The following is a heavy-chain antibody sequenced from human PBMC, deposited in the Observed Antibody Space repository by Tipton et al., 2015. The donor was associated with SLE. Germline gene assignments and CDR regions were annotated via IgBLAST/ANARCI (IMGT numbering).Heavy chain of an antibody. V-gene: IGHV4-28*01. J-gene: IGHJ3*02. Sequence: TLSLTCAVSGYSISTSDSNWWGWIRQPPGKGLEWIGYIYYRGTAYYNPSLRSRVTVSVDTSKNQFSLKLSSVTAADTAVYYCARQTGHDAFDIWGQGTMVTVSS. CDR3: ARQTGHDAFDI. CDR2: IYYRGTA. D-gene: IGHD3-10*01. CDR1: GYSISTSDSNW.